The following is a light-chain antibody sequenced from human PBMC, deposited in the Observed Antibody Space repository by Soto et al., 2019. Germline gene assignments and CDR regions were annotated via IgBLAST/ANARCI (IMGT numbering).Light chain of an antibody. V-gene: IGKV3-20*01. CDR2: GAS. CDR3: QQYGASPIYT. J-gene: IGKJ2*01. Sequence: EIVLTQSPGTLSLSPGERATLSCRASQSVSSTYLAWYQQKPGQPPRLLIFGASNRAAGTPDRFSGSGSGTDFTLTISRLEPQDFAVYYSQQYGASPIYTFGQGTKLEIK. CDR1: QSVSSTY.